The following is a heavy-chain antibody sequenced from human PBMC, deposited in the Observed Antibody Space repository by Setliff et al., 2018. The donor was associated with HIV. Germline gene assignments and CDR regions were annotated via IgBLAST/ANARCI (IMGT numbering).Heavy chain of an antibody. CDR2: AHHSGTT. CDR3: ARHRRLGWTHGGFYLDY. V-gene: IGHV4-59*08. J-gene: IGHJ4*02. D-gene: IGHD3-16*01. Sequence: SETLSLTCTVSGGSISSYYWSWIRQPPGKGLEWIGFAHHSGTTSYDPSLQSRVIIAVDTSRNQFSLRVNSVTAADTAVYYCARHRRLGWTHGGFYLDYWGQGTLVTVSS. CDR1: GGSISSYY.